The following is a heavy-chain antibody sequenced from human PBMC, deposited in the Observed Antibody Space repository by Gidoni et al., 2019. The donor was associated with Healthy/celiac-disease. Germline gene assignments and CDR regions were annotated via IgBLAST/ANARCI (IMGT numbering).Heavy chain of an antibody. J-gene: IGHJ4*02. CDR2: ISYDGSNK. D-gene: IGHD5-12*01. Sequence: QVQLVESGGGVVQPGRSLRLSCAASGLTFSSYGMHWVRQAPGKGLVWVAVISYDGSNKYYADSVKGRFTISRDNSKNTLYLQMNSLRAEDTAVYYCAKDGRDYIVAYYFDYWGQGTLVTVSS. V-gene: IGHV3-30*18. CDR3: AKDGRDYIVAYYFDY. CDR1: GLTFSSYG.